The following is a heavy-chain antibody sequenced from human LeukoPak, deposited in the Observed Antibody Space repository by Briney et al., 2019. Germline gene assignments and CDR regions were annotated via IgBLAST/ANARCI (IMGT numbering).Heavy chain of an antibody. CDR2: ISGSGGST. D-gene: IGHD3-16*02. Sequence: PGGSLRLSCAASGFTFSSYAMSWVRQAPGKGLEWVSAISGSGGSTYYADSVKSRFTISRDNSKNTLYLQMNSLRAEDTAVYYCASTMITLGGVIARFDYWGQGTLVTVSS. J-gene: IGHJ4*02. V-gene: IGHV3-23*01. CDR3: ASTMITLGGVIARFDY. CDR1: GFTFSSYA.